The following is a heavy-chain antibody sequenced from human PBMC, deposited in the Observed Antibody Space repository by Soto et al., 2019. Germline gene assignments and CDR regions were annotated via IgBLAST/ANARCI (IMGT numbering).Heavy chain of an antibody. CDR3: AKDGDSLNIPHR. CDR1: GINFRGFQ. J-gene: IGHJ4*02. V-gene: IGHV3-11*04. Sequence: GVSLRLSCAAYGINFRGFQMSWIRQAPGKGLEWLSFTGFGGNTIYYPDSVKARFTVFRDNPKNSLDMQMNSPRPEDTAASYCAKDGDSLNIPHRWGQGTLVTVSS. D-gene: IGHD3-10*01. CDR2: TGFGGNTI.